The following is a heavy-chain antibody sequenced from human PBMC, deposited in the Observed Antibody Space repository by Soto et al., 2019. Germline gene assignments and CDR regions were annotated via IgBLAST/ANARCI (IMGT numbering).Heavy chain of an antibody. V-gene: IGHV3-66*01. CDR2: IYSGGST. CDR1: GFTVSSNY. Sequence: GGSLRLSCAASGFTVSSNYMSWVRQAPGKGLEWVSVIYSGGSTYYADSVKGRFTISRDNSKNTLYLQMNSLRAEDTAVYYCARDRRELLGYDYGMDVWGQGTTVTVSS. D-gene: IGHD1-26*01. J-gene: IGHJ6*02. CDR3: ARDRRELLGYDYGMDV.